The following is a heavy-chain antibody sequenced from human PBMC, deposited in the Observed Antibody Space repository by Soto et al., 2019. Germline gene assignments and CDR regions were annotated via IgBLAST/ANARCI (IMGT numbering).Heavy chain of an antibody. CDR3: AKDRLATMSYYYYGMDV. CDR1: GFTFSSYG. Sequence: PGGSLRLSCAASGFTFSSYGMHWVRQAPGKGLEWVAVISYDGSNKYYADSVKGRFTISRDNSKNTLYLQMNSLRAEDTAVYYYAKDRLATMSYYYYGMDVWGQGTTVTVSS. V-gene: IGHV3-30*18. D-gene: IGHD5-12*01. CDR2: ISYDGSNK. J-gene: IGHJ6*02.